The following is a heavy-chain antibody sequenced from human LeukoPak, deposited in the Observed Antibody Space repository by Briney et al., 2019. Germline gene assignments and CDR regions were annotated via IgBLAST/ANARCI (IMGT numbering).Heavy chain of an antibody. J-gene: IGHJ4*02. CDR3: AREGSDGYLFDY. CDR2: TYYRSKWYN. V-gene: IGHV6-1*01. D-gene: IGHD3-22*01. Sequence: SQTLSLTCAISGDSVSSNSATWDWIRQSPSGGLEWLGRTYYRSKWYNDYAVSVKSRVTINPDTSKNQFSLQLNSVTPEDTAVYYCAREGSDGYLFDYWGQGSLVIVSS. CDR1: GDSVSSNSAT.